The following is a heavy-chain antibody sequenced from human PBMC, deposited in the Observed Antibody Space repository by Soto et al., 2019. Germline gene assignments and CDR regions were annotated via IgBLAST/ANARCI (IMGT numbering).Heavy chain of an antibody. Sequence: ASVKVSCKASGYTFTSYGISWVRQAPGQGLEWMGWISAYNGNTNYAQKLQGRVTMTTDTSTSTAYMELRSLRSDDTAVYYCARDSYCSGGSCYSGYFDYWGQGTPVTVSS. V-gene: IGHV1-18*01. CDR1: GYTFTSYG. D-gene: IGHD2-15*01. J-gene: IGHJ4*02. CDR2: ISAYNGNT. CDR3: ARDSYCSGGSCYSGYFDY.